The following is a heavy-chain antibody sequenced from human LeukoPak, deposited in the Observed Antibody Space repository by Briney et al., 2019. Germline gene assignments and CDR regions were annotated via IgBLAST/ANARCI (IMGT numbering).Heavy chain of an antibody. CDR3: ARDVVLMVYAADYYMDV. Sequence: GGSLRLSCAASGFTFSSYWMSWVRQAPGKGPEWVANIKKDGSEKYYVDSVKGRFTISRDNAKNSLYLQMNSLRAEDTAVYYCARDVVLMVYAADYYMDVWGKGTTVTVSS. J-gene: IGHJ6*03. CDR1: GFTFSSYW. V-gene: IGHV3-7*01. CDR2: IKKDGSEK. D-gene: IGHD2-8*01.